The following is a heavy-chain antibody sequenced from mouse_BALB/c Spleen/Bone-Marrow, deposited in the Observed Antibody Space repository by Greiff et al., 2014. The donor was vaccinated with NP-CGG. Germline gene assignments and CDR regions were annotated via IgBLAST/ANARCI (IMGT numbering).Heavy chain of an antibody. Sequence: QLQESGPELVKPGASVKVSCKASGYSFTDYYMHWVKQSHGKSLEWIGFIDPYNGGTSYNQKFKGKATLTVDKSSSTAFMQRNSQTSEDSAVYYCASYHSSGYAIDYWGQGTSVTVSS. CDR3: ASYHSSGYAIDY. J-gene: IGHJ4*01. CDR1: GYSFTDYY. D-gene: IGHD3-1*01. V-gene: IGHV1S135*01. CDR2: IDPYNGGT.